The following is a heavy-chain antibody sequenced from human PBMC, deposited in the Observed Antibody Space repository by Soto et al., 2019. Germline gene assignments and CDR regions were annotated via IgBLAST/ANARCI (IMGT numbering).Heavy chain of an antibody. CDR1: GGYISSGGYY. J-gene: IGHJ4*02. CDR2: IYYSGST. CDR3: ARLPIAVAPIDY. V-gene: IGHV4-31*03. Sequence: PSETLSLTCTVSGGYISSGGYYWSWIRQHPGKGLEWIGYIYYSGSTYSNPSLKSRVTISIDTSKNQFSLKVTSVTAADTAVYYCARLPIAVAPIDYWGQGTLVTVSS. D-gene: IGHD6-19*01.